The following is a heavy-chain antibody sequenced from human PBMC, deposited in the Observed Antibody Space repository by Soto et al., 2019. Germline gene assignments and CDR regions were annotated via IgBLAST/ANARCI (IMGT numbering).Heavy chain of an antibody. CDR1: GGTFSSYA. Sequence: QVQLVQSGAEVKKPGSSVKVSCKASGGTFSSYAISWVRQAPGQGLEWMGGIIPIFGTANYAQKFQGRVTITADESTSTAYMELSSLRAEDTAVYYCARDRLRDSSSWYWFDPWGQGTLVTVSS. D-gene: IGHD6-13*01. J-gene: IGHJ5*02. CDR2: IIPIFGTA. CDR3: ARDRLRDSSSWYWFDP. V-gene: IGHV1-69*01.